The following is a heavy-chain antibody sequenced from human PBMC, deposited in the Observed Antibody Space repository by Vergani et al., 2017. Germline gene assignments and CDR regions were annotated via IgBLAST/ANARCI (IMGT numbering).Heavy chain of an antibody. V-gene: IGHV3-23*04. CDR3: AKDPGGSYVKHFDY. D-gene: IGHD1-26*01. J-gene: IGHJ4*02. CDR1: GLVFSDYT. CDR2: ISGSATGGVT. Sequence: EVQLVESGGDLAQPGGSLTLSCVAYGLVFSDYTMSWVRQAPGRGLEWVSIISGSATGGVTYVADSVKGRFTITRDNSKNTLFLQMNSLTPDDTAVYYCAKDPGGSYVKHFDYWGQGTLVTVSS.